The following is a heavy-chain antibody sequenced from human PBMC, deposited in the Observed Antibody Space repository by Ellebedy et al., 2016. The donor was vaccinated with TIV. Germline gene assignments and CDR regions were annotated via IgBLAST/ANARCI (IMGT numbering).Heavy chain of an antibody. D-gene: IGHD2-15*01. J-gene: IGHJ6*02. CDR2: LYYSGST. CDR1: GGSISSSSYY. V-gene: IGHV4-39*01. CDR3: ATLGRYCSGGSCYYYYYGMDV. Sequence: SETLSLXXTVSGGSISSSSYYWGWIRQPPGKGLEWIGSLYYSGSTYYNPSLKSRVTISVDTSKNQFSLKLSSVTAADTAVYYCATLGRYCSGGSCYYYYYGMDVWGQGTTVTVSS.